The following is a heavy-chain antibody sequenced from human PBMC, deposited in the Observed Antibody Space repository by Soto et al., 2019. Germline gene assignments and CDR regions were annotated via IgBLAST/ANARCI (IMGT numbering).Heavy chain of an antibody. D-gene: IGHD1-20*01. V-gene: IGHV4-39*02. CDR2: INYRGTT. CDR3: TRLITPNDTPGPSWFGP. CDR1: GDSISKCGHY. Sequence: PSETLSPTCTVSGDSISKCGHYWGWIRQPPGKALEWIGGINYRGTTLYNPSLRSRITMSIDSTKKFFTLKLTSVSASDTALYYCTRLITPNDTPGPSWFGPWGQGTLVTVPS. J-gene: IGHJ5*02.